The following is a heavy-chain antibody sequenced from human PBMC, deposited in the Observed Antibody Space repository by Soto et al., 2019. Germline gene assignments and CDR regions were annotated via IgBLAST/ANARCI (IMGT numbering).Heavy chain of an antibody. CDR1: GDSVSSNSAA. V-gene: IGHV6-1*01. D-gene: IGHD3-10*01. J-gene: IGHJ3*02. CDR3: ARERGVLSEAFDI. CDR2: TYYRSKWYN. Sequence: SQTLSLTCAMSGDSVSSNSAAWNWLRQSPSRGLEWLGRTYYRSKWYNDYAPSVKSQITINPDTSRNQFSLQLNSVTPEDTAVYYCARERGVLSEAFDIPGQGTVVTVSS.